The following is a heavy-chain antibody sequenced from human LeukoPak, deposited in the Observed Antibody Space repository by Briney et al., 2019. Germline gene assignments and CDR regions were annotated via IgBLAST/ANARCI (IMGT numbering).Heavy chain of an antibody. V-gene: IGHV3-30-3*01. D-gene: IGHD1/OR15-1a*01. CDR1: GFTFSSYA. Sequence: GGSLRLSCAASGFTFSSYAMHWVRQAPGKGLEWVAVISYDGSNKYYADSVKGRFTISRDNSKNTLYLQMNSLRAEDTAVYYCARDSPGTDYYYGMDVWGQGTTVTVSS. CDR2: ISYDGSNK. CDR3: ARDSPGTDYYYGMDV. J-gene: IGHJ6*02.